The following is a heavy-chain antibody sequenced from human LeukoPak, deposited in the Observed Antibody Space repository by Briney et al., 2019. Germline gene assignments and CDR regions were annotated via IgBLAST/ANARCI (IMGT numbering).Heavy chain of an antibody. D-gene: IGHD4-11*01. Sequence: GSLRLSCAASGFTFSSYWMSWVRQAPGKGLEWIGEINHSGSTNYNPSLKSRLTISLDMSKNQFSLTLNSVTAGDTAVYYCARTPYSWSDGTSPFDQWGLGTQVIVSS. CDR3: ARTPYSWSDGTSPFDQ. V-gene: IGHV4-34*01. J-gene: IGHJ5*02. CDR1: GFTFSSYW. CDR2: INHSGST.